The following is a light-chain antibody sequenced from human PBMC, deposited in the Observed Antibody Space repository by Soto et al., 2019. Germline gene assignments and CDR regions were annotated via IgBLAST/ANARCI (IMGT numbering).Light chain of an antibody. CDR2: EVS. V-gene: IGLV2-23*02. CDR1: SSNVGTYNL. Sequence: QSALTQPASVSGSPGQSITISCTGTSSNVGTYNLVSWYQQHPGKAPKLLIYEVSERPSGVSTRFTASKSSNTASLTISGLQAEDEADYYCCSYADVSTYVFGTGTKLTVL. J-gene: IGLJ1*01. CDR3: CSYADVSTYV.